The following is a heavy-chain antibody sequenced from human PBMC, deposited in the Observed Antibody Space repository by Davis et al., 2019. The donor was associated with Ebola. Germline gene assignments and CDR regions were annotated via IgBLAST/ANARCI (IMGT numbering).Heavy chain of an antibody. J-gene: IGHJ1*01. D-gene: IGHD4-17*01. Sequence: GESLKISCAASGFTFSSYAMSWVRQAPGKGLEWVSAISGSGGSTYYADSVKGRFTISRDNSKNTLYLQMNSLRAEDTAVYYCAKVNGDYVDSCFQHWGQGTLVTVSS. CDR3: AKVNGDYVDSCFQH. CDR2: ISGSGGST. CDR1: GFTFSSYA. V-gene: IGHV3-23*01.